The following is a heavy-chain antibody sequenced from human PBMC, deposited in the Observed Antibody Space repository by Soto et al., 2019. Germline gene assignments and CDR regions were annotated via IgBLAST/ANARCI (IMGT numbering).Heavy chain of an antibody. Sequence: SETLSLTCAVYGGSFSGYYWSWIRQPPGKGLEWIGEINHSGSTNYNPSLKSRVTISVDTSKNQFSLKLSSVTAADTAVYYCARGRGYSSGWYKRDNDYWGQGTLVTVSS. J-gene: IGHJ4*02. V-gene: IGHV4-34*01. CDR1: GGSFSGYY. D-gene: IGHD6-19*01. CDR2: INHSGST. CDR3: ARGRGYSSGWYKRDNDY.